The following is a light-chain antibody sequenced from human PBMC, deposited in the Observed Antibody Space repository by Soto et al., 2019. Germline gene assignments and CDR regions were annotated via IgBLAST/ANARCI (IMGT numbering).Light chain of an antibody. CDR3: QQYGSSGT. CDR1: QSISSRY. CDR2: DAS. J-gene: IGKJ1*01. Sequence: EIVLTQSPGTLSLSHGERATLSCRASQSISSRYLAWYQQKPGQAPRLLIYDASNRATGIPARFSGSGSGTEFALTISSLEPEDFAVYYCQQYGSSGTFGQGTKVDIK. V-gene: IGKV3-20*01.